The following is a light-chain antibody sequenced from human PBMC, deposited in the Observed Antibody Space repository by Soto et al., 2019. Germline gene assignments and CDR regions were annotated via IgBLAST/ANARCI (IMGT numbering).Light chain of an antibody. Sequence: QSALTQPPSASGSPGQSVTISCTGTSSDVGAYKYVSWYQQYPGKAPKLMIYEVTKRPSGVPDRFSGSNSGNTASLTVSGLQAEDEADYYCTSYVGNDIWVFGGGTKLTVL. CDR1: SSDVGAYKY. J-gene: IGLJ3*02. V-gene: IGLV2-8*01. CDR2: EVT. CDR3: TSYVGNDIWV.